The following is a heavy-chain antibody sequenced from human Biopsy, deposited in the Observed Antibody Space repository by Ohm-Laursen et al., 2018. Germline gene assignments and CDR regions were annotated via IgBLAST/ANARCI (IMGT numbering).Heavy chain of an antibody. CDR3: TKDLIPAGTDV. Sequence: SLRLSCAASGFTVNDHAMHWVRHPPGKGLEWVSGISWDSGRIGYADSVKGRFTVSRDNAKKSLYLEINSLRPEDTALYYCTKDLIPAGTDVWGQGTTVTVSS. V-gene: IGHV3-9*01. CDR1: GFTVNDHA. CDR2: ISWDSGRI. J-gene: IGHJ6*02.